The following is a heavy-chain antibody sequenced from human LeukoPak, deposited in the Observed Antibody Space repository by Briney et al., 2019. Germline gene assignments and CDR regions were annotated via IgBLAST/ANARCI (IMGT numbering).Heavy chain of an antibody. D-gene: IGHD6-13*01. V-gene: IGHV1-69*01. CDR3: ARDYRRITGAGALDY. Sequence: ASVKVSSKASGGTFSSYAISWVRQAPGQGLEWMGGIIPIFGTANYAQKFQGRVTITADESTSTAYMELSSLRSEDTAVYYCARDYRRITGAGALDYWGQGTLVTVSS. CDR1: GGTFSSYA. J-gene: IGHJ4*02. CDR2: IIPIFGTA.